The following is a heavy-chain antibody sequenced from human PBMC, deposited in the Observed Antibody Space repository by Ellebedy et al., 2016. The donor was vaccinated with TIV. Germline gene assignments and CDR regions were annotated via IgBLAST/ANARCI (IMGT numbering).Heavy chain of an antibody. CDR1: GGPISSYY. D-gene: IGHD4-17*01. CDR2: IYYSGST. Sequence: MPSETLSLTCTVPGGPISSYYWSWIRQPPGKGLEWIGYIYYSGSTNYNPSLKSRVTISVDTSKNQFSLKLSSVTAADTAVYCCARGDDYGDSVWQLRAFDIWGQGTMVTVSS. V-gene: IGHV4-59*01. J-gene: IGHJ3*02. CDR3: ARGDDYGDSVWQLRAFDI.